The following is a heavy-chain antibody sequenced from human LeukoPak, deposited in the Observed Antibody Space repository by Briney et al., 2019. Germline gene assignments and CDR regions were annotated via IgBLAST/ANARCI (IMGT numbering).Heavy chain of an antibody. CDR2: INPNSGGT. J-gene: IGHJ3*02. V-gene: IGHV1-2*02. CDR3: ARDRKGQQLGGDAFDI. Sequence: VASVKVSCKASGYTFTGYYMHWVRQAPGQGLEWMGWINPNSGGTNYAQKFQGRVTMTRDTSISTAYMELRSLRSDDTAVYYCARDRKGQQLGGDAFDIWGQGTMVTVSS. CDR1: GYTFTGYY. D-gene: IGHD6-13*01.